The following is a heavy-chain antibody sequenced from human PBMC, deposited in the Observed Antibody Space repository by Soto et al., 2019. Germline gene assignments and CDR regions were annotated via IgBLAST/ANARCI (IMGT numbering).Heavy chain of an antibody. CDR1: GYSFTSYW. CDR2: IYPGDSDT. D-gene: IGHD2-2*01. CDR3: ARMGSTRKHHYYYGMDV. V-gene: IGHV5-51*01. J-gene: IGHJ6*02. Sequence: GESLKISCKPSGYSFTSYWIGWVRQMPGKGLEWMGIIYPGDSDTRYSPSFQGQVTISADKSISTAYLQWSSLKASDTAMYYCARMGSTRKHHYYYGMDVWGQGTTVTVSS.